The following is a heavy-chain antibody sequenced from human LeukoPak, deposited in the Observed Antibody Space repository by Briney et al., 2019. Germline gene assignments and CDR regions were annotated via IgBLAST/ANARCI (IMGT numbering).Heavy chain of an antibody. J-gene: IGHJ4*02. CDR1: GYSISSGYY. CDR3: ARTYSSSSGGSGWVRKPLKKPYYFDY. D-gene: IGHD6-6*01. Sequence: PSETLSLTCTVSGYSISSGYYWGWIRQPPGKGLEWIGSIYHSGRTFYNPSLKSRVTISVDTSKNQFSLKLSSVTAADTAVYYCARTYSSSSGGSGWVRKPLKKPYYFDYWGQGTLVTVSS. V-gene: IGHV4-38-2*02. CDR2: IYHSGRT.